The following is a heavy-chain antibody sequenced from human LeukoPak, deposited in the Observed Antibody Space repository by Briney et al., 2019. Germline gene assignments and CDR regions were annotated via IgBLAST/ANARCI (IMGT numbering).Heavy chain of an antibody. Sequence: SETLSLTCTVSGGSISSYYWSWIRQPPGKGLEWIGYIYYSGSTNYNPSLKSRVTISVDTSKNQFSLKLGSVTAADTAVYYCARHGAGYSSSWYGVSGMDVWGQGTMVTVSS. D-gene: IGHD6-13*01. CDR3: ARHGAGYSSSWYGVSGMDV. V-gene: IGHV4-59*08. J-gene: IGHJ6*02. CDR2: IYYSGST. CDR1: GGSISSYY.